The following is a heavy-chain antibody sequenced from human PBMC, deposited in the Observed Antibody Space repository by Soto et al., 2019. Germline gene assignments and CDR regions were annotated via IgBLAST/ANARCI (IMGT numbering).Heavy chain of an antibody. CDR2: IIPVFGTA. V-gene: IGHV1-69*12. CDR3: SRGDATKIVVTTYYAMDV. D-gene: IGHD4-17*01. J-gene: IGHJ6*02. Sequence: QVQLVQSGAEVKKPGSSVRVSCKASGGTLSNYGLSWVRQAPGQGLEWMGGIIPVFGTANYAQKFQGRVTITADESKSTVYMDVTSLRSEDTAVYYCSRGDATKIVVTTYYAMDVWGQGTTVSVSS. CDR1: GGTLSNYG.